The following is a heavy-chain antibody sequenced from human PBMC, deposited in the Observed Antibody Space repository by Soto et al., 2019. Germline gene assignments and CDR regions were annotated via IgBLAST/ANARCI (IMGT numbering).Heavy chain of an antibody. J-gene: IGHJ4*02. CDR2: ISVSGGGT. CDR3: AQSGGASPYYFAY. V-gene: IGHV3-23*01. Sequence: EVQLLESGGGLVQPGGSLRLSCAASAFTFNTYAMGWVRQAPGKGLEWVSAISVSGGGTYYADSVKGRFTISRDTSKNTLYLQMNSLRSDDTAVYYCAQSGGASPYYFAYWGRGTLVNVSS. CDR1: AFTFNTYA. D-gene: IGHD1-26*01.